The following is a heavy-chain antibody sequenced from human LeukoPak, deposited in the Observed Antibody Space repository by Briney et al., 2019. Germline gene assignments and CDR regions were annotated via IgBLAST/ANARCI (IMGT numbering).Heavy chain of an antibody. V-gene: IGHV1-2*02. CDR2: INPNSGVT. D-gene: IGHD5-18*01. Sequence: GASVKVSCKASGYTFTGYYMNWVRQAPGQGLEWMGWINPNSGVTNYAQKFQGRVTMTRDTSISTAYMELSRLRSDDTAVYYCARDSGDTAMGAGGYWGQGTLVTVSS. J-gene: IGHJ4*02. CDR1: GYTFTGYY. CDR3: ARDSGDTAMGAGGY.